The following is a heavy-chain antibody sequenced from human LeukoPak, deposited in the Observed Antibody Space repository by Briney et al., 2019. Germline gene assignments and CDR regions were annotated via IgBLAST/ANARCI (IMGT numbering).Heavy chain of an antibody. CDR2: ISSSGGIT. CDR1: GFTFSSYW. Sequence: SGGSLRLSCAASGFTFSSYWMSWVRQAPGKGLEWVSAISSSGGITYYADSVKGRFTISRDNSKSTLYLQMNSLRAEDTAVYYCTQTVGATLSSFDYWGQGTLVTVSS. V-gene: IGHV3-23*01. D-gene: IGHD1-26*01. CDR3: TQTVGATLSSFDY. J-gene: IGHJ4*02.